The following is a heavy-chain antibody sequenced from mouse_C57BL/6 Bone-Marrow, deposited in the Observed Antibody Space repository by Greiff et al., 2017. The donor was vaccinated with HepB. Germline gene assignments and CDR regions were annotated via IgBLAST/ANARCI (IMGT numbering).Heavy chain of an antibody. Sequence: QVHVKQSGAELVKPGASVKMSCKASGYTFTSYWITWVKQRPGQGLEWIGDIYPGSGSTNYNEKFKSKATLTVDTSSSTAYMQLSSLTSEDAAVYYCAREGYYYGSSSFDYWGQGTTLTVSS. V-gene: IGHV1-55*01. CDR1: GYTFTSYW. CDR3: AREGYYYGSSSFDY. CDR2: IYPGSGST. J-gene: IGHJ2*01. D-gene: IGHD1-1*01.